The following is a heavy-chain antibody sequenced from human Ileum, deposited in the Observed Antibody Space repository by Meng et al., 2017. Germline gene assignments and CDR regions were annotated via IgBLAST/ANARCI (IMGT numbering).Heavy chain of an antibody. D-gene: IGHD1-7*01. Sequence: GESLKISCAASGFSFSSNYAMTWVRQAPGKGLERVSTVSSSGGSTYYADSVKGRFTISRDNSKNTLYLQMSSLRAEDTAVYYCARNFRYLDFWGQGTRVTVSS. CDR2: VSSSGGST. CDR1: GFSFSSNYA. J-gene: IGHJ4*02. V-gene: IGHV3-23*01. CDR3: ARNFRYLDF.